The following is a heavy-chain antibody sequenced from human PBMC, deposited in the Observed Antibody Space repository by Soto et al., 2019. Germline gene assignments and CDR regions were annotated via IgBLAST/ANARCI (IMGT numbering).Heavy chain of an antibody. J-gene: IGHJ6*02. CDR2: LSYDGNRR. Sequence: GGSLRLSCVASGFIFSDYAMHWVRQAPGRGLEWVAALSYDGNRRYYLDSVKGRFTFSRDNSRNTLFLQMSSLSADDTAVYYCARGGVVLRFLEWLPDYYTMDVWGQGTRSPSP. D-gene: IGHD3-3*01. CDR1: GFIFSDYA. CDR3: ARGGVVLRFLEWLPDYYTMDV. V-gene: IGHV3-30-3*01.